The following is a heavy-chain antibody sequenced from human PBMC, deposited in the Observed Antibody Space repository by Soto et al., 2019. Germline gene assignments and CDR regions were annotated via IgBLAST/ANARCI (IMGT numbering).Heavy chain of an antibody. V-gene: IGHV3-21*01. Sequence: GGSLRLSCAASGFTFSSYSMNWVRQAPGKGLEWVSSISSSSYIYYADSVKGRFTISRDNAKNSLYLQMNSLRAEDTAVYYCARVSTTVTTFDYWGQGTLVTVSS. D-gene: IGHD4-17*01. CDR3: ARVSTTVTTFDY. J-gene: IGHJ4*02. CDR1: GFTFSSYS. CDR2: ISSSSYI.